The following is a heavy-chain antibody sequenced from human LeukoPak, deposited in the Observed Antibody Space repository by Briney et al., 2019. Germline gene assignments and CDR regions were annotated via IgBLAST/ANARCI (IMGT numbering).Heavy chain of an antibody. D-gene: IGHD3-9*01. CDR2: IYYSGST. J-gene: IGHJ3*02. Sequence: PSETLSLTCTVSGGSISSYYWSWIRQAPGKGLEWIGYIYYSGSTNYNPFLKSRVTISVDTSKNQFSLKLSSVTAADTAVYYCARHPRVLRYFDWSTDAFDIWGQGTMVTVSS. CDR3: ARHPRVLRYFDWSTDAFDI. V-gene: IGHV4-59*08. CDR1: GGSISSYY.